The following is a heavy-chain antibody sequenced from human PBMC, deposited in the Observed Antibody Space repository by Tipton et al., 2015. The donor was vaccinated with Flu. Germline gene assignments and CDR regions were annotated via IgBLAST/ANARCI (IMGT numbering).Heavy chain of an antibody. D-gene: IGHD2-15*01. Sequence: GLVKPSETLSLTCTVSGGFVSSYFWTWIRQAPGKGLEWIGYVHYSGSSNYSPSLKSRVTISLDASKNQFSLQLASVTAADTAIYYCARAVGYDRGYYFGSWGQGTLVTVSS. J-gene: IGHJ4*02. CDR1: GGFVSSYF. V-gene: IGHV4-59*02. CDR2: VHYSGSS. CDR3: ARAVGYDRGYYFGS.